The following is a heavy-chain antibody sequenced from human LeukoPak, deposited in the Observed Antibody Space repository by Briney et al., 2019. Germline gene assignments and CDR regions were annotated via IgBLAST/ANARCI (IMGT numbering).Heavy chain of an antibody. J-gene: IGHJ4*02. CDR1: GGSISSGSYY. CDR3: AREGSSSWLYFDY. Sequence: SETLSLTCTVSGGSISSGSYYWSWIRQPAGKGLEWIGRIYTSGSTNYNPSLKSRVTISVDTSKNQFSLKLSSVTAADTAVYYCAREGSSSWLYFDYWGQGTLVTVSS. D-gene: IGHD6-13*01. V-gene: IGHV4-61*02. CDR2: IYTSGST.